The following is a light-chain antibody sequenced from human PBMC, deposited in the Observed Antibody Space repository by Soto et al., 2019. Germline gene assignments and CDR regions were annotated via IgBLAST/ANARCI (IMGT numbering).Light chain of an antibody. CDR3: QQRSHRIT. V-gene: IGKV3-11*01. J-gene: IGKJ5*01. CDR2: DAS. CDR1: QSVSSY. Sequence: ENRLTKSPATLSLSQGERATLSCRASQSVSSYLAGYQQKPCQAPRLLISDASNRATGIPARFSGSGSGTDFTLTISSLEPEDFAVYSWQQRSHRITSGQGTRLEIK.